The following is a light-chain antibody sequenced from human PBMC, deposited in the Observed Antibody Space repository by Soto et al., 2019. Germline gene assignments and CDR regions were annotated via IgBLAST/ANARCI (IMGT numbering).Light chain of an antibody. CDR2: GAS. V-gene: IGKV3-20*01. J-gene: IGKJ2*01. CDR1: QSVSSSY. Sequence: EIVLTQSPGTLSLSPGERATLSCRASQSVSSSYLAWYQQKPGQAPRLLIYGASSSATGIPDRFSGSGSGTDFTLTISTLEPEDFAVYYCQQYGSSPTFGQGTKLESK. CDR3: QQYGSSPT.